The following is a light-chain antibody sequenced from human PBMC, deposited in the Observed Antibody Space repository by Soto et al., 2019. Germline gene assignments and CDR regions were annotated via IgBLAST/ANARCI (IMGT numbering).Light chain of an antibody. CDR1: QSVDSW. CDR2: KAT. Sequence: DIQMTQSPSTLSASVGDRVTITCRASQSVDSWLAWYQLKPGKAPNLLIYKATHLAGGDPSRFSGSGSGTDVTLTFSSLQPDDFATYYCQQYKTYPYTFGQGTKVEMK. V-gene: IGKV1-5*03. J-gene: IGKJ2*01. CDR3: QQYKTYPYT.